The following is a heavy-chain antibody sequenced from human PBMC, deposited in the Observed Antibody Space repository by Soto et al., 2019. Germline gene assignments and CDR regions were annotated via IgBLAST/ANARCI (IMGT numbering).Heavy chain of an antibody. J-gene: IGHJ4*02. V-gene: IGHV4-34*01. CDR2: INHSEST. CDR3: EREQRLDYYGSGPSYYFDY. Sequence: SETLSLTCAVYGGSFSGYYWSWIRQPPGKGLEWIGEINHSESTNYNPSLKSRVTISVDKSKNQFSLKLSSVTAADTAVYYYEREQRLDYYGSGPSYYFDYWGQGTLVTVPQ. CDR1: GGSFSGYY. D-gene: IGHD3-10*01.